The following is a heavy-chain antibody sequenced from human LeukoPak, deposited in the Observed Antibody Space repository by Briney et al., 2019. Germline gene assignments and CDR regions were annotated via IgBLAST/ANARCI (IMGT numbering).Heavy chain of an antibody. Sequence: PGGSLRLSCAASGFTFRNYYMIWIRQATGKGLEWLSYISSNGNTIYYADSARGRFTVSRDNVKNSLFVEMNSLRAEDTAVYYCARDGYNYFDFWGQGTLVTVSS. CDR3: ARDGYNYFDF. CDR2: ISSNGNTI. CDR1: GFTFRNYY. J-gene: IGHJ4*02. D-gene: IGHD5-24*01. V-gene: IGHV3-11*01.